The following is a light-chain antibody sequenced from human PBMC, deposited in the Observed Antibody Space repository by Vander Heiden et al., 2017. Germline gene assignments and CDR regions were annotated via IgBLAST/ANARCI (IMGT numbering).Light chain of an antibody. V-gene: IGKV3-11*01. CDR1: QSVSSY. J-gene: IGKJ1*01. Sequence: ETVLTQSPATLSLSPGERVTLSCRASQSVSSYLAWYQQKPGQAPRLLIYDASNRATGIPARFSGSGSGTDFTLTISSLEPEDFAVYYCQQRSNWPRTFGQGTKVEIK. CDR2: DAS. CDR3: QQRSNWPRT.